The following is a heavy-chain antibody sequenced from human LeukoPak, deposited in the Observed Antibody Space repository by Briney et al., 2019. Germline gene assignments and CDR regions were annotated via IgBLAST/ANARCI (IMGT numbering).Heavy chain of an antibody. D-gene: IGHD4-23*01. CDR3: ARDSYSPRWYFDY. CDR1: GFTFSSYA. J-gene: IGHJ4*02. CDR2: ISGSGGST. Sequence: GGSLRLSCAASGFTFSSYAMSWVRQAPGKGLEWVSAISGSGGSTYYADSVKGRFTISRDNAKSSLYLQMNSLRDEDTAVYYCARDSYSPRWYFDYWGQGTLVTVSS. V-gene: IGHV3-23*01.